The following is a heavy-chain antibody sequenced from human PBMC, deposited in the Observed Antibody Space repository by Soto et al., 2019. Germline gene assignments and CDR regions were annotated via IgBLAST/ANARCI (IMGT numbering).Heavy chain of an antibody. D-gene: IGHD7-27*01. Sequence: GGSLRLSCAASGFTFSSYAMSWVRQAPGKGLEWVSAISGSGGRTYYADSVKGRFTISRVNSNKSMYLQINSMRAEDTDVYFLSKVGKLGIVDYAFDIWGQGTMVTVSS. CDR1: GFTFSSYA. CDR3: SKVGKLGIVDYAFDI. CDR2: ISGSGGRT. V-gene: IGHV3-23*01. J-gene: IGHJ3*02.